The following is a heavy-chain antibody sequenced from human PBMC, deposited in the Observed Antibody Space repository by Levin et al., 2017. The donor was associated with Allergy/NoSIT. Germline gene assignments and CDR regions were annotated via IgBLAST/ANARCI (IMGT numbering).Heavy chain of an antibody. Sequence: SETLSLTCAISGDSVSSNSAVWSWIRQSPSRGLEWLGRTYYRSKWYNDYAVSVKSRIIINPDTSKNQFFLQLNSVTPEDTAVYYCARGTRVTGNGLDIWGQGTKVTVSS. J-gene: IGHJ3*02. V-gene: IGHV6-1*01. CDR2: TYYRSKWYN. CDR3: ARGTRVTGNGLDI. CDR1: GDSVSSNSAV. D-gene: IGHD2-21*02.